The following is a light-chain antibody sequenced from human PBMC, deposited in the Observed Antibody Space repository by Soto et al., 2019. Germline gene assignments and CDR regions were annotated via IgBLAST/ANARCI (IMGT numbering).Light chain of an antibody. J-gene: IGLJ3*02. CDR1: SGSVSTSNY. CDR2: STN. CDR3: VLYLGNGIWV. Sequence: QTVVTQEPSFSVSPGGTVTLTCGLSSGSVSTSNYPSWYQQTPGQAPRSLIYSTNTRSSGVPDRFSGSILGNRAALTITGAQADDGSDFYCVLYLGNGIWVFGGGTKLTVL. V-gene: IGLV8-61*01.